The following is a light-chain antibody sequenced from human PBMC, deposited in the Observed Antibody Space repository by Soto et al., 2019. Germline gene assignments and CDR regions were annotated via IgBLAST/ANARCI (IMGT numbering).Light chain of an antibody. V-gene: IGKV3-11*01. CDR3: QQRHMWPIT. Sequence: IVLTQSPGTLALSPGERATLSRRASQSVSSYLAWYQQKPGQAPRLLIYDAYNRATGIPPRFSGSGSGTDFTLTISSLEPEDSAVYYCQQRHMWPITFGQGTRLEIK. CDR1: QSVSSY. J-gene: IGKJ5*01. CDR2: DAY.